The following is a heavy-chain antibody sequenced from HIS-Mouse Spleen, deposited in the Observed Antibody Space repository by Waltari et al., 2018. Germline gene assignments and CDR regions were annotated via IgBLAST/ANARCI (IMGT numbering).Heavy chain of an antibody. CDR3: ARDFHDFWSGYYGGDKKHDAFDI. CDR2: IYTSGRT. Sequence: QVQLQESGPGLVKPSGTLSLTCTVSGGSISSYYWSWIRQPAGKGLEWIGRIYTSGRTTYNPSLKSQVTMSVDTSKNQFSLKLSSVTAADTAVYYCARDFHDFWSGYYGGDKKHDAFDIWGQGTMVTVSS. D-gene: IGHD3-3*01. V-gene: IGHV4-4*07. J-gene: IGHJ3*02. CDR1: GGSISSYY.